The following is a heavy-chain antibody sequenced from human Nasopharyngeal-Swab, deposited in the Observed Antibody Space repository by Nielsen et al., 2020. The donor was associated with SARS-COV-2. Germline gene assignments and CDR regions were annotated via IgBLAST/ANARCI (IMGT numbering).Heavy chain of an antibody. CDR3: ARRGGERRPHDY. V-gene: IGHV5-51*01. Sequence: VRQAPGKGLEWMGIIYPGDSDTRYSPSFQGQVTISADKSISTAYLQWSSLKASDTAMYYCARRGGERRPHDYWGQGTLVTVSS. CDR2: IYPGDSDT. D-gene: IGHD3-16*01. J-gene: IGHJ4*02.